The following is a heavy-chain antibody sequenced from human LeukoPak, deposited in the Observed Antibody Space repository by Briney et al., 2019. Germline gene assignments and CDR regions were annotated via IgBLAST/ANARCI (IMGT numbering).Heavy chain of an antibody. D-gene: IGHD1-26*01. V-gene: IGHV3-7*01. J-gene: IGHJ4*02. CDR1: GFTFSSYW. CDR3: ARVQWELRGVGSYFDY. Sequence: GGSLRLSCAASGFTFSSYWMSWVRQAPGKGLEWVANIKQDGGEKYYVDSVKGRFTMSRDNAKNSLYLQMNSLRAEDTAVYYCARVQWELRGVGSYFDYWGQGALVTVSS. CDR2: IKQDGGEK.